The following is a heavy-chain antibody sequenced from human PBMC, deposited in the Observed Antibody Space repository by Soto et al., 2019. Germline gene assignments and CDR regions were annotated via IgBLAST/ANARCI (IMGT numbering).Heavy chain of an antibody. CDR2: MNPNSGNT. CDR1: GYTFTSYD. CDR3: ARGYSGYDFEY. Sequence: ASLKVYCKTSGYTFTSYDINCVRQATGQGLEWMGWMNPNSGNTGYAQKFQGRVTMTRNTSISTAYMELSSLRSEDTAVYYCARGYSGYDFEYWGQGTLVTVSS. V-gene: IGHV1-8*01. D-gene: IGHD5-12*01. J-gene: IGHJ4*02.